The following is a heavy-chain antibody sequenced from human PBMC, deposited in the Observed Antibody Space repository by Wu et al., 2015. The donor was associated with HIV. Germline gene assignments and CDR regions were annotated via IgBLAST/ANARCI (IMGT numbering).Heavy chain of an antibody. V-gene: IGHV1-69*01. D-gene: IGHD3-16*01. Sequence: AEVKKPGSSVESLLARPLEAPSALMLSSGCDRPLDKGLEWMGGNIPIFDSTKYAQKFQGRLTIDADESTNTAYMELRSLTSEDTAVYYCARDRSENRLFGSEGEESFYFYYMDVWGGGTTVTVSS. CDR3: ARDRSENRLFGSEGEESFYFYYMDV. CDR2: NIPIFDST. CDR1: EAPSALML. J-gene: IGHJ6*03.